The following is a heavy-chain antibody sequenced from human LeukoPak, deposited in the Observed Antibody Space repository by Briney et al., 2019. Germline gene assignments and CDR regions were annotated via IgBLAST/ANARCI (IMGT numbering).Heavy chain of an antibody. CDR1: GFTFSGYA. J-gene: IGHJ4*02. CDR2: ISGGGDST. Sequence: GGSLRLSCAASGFTFSGYAMTWVRQTPGKGLEWVSGISGGGDSTYYADSVKGRFTISRDNAKNTLYLQMNSLRAEDTAVYYCARARYCSSSSCYIDYWGQGTLVTVSS. V-gene: IGHV3-23*01. CDR3: ARARYCSSSSCYIDY. D-gene: IGHD2-2*02.